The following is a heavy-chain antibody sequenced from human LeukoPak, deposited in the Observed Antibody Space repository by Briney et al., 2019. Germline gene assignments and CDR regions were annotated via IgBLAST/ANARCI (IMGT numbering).Heavy chain of an antibody. CDR3: AKDRHPGIAVAGGLKFYYFDY. CDR1: GFTFSSYG. J-gene: IGHJ4*02. CDR2: IRYDGSNK. Sequence: GGSLRLSCAASGFTFSSYGMHWVRQAPGKGLEWVAFIRYDGSNKYYADSVKGRITISRDNSKKTLFLQMDSLRAEDTAVYYCAKDRHPGIAVAGGLKFYYFDYWGQGTLVTVSS. V-gene: IGHV3-30*02. D-gene: IGHD6-19*01.